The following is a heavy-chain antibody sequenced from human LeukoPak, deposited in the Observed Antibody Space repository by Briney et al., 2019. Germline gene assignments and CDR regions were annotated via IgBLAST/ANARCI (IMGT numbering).Heavy chain of an antibody. J-gene: IGHJ4*02. CDR3: ARDCSSTNCYGNY. D-gene: IGHD2-2*01. Sequence: GRSLRLSCAASGFTFSSYGMHWVRQAPGKGLEWVAVIWYDGSKKYYADSVKGRFTISRDNSKNTLYLQMNSLRAEDTAVYYCARDCSSTNCYGNYWGQGTLVTVSS. CDR2: IWYDGSKK. V-gene: IGHV3-33*01. CDR1: GFTFSSYG.